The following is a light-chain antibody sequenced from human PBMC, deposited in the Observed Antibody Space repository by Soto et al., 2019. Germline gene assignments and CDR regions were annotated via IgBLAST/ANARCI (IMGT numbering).Light chain of an antibody. J-gene: IGKJ5*01. CDR1: RTISSY. CDR2: AAS. V-gene: IGKV1-39*01. Sequence: DIPMTQSPSSLSASVGDRVTITCRASQSISRASRTISSYLNWYQQKPGKAPELLIYAASSLQSGVPSRFSGSGSGTDFTLTISSLQPEDFATYYCQQSYSTPITFGQGTRLEIK. CDR3: QQSYSTPIT.